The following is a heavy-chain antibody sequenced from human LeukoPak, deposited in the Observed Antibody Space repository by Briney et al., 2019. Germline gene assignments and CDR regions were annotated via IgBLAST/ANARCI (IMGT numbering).Heavy chain of an antibody. CDR1: GGSIXXXX. V-gene: IGHV4-59*08. CDR2: VYYSGRT. CDR3: ARHKPTGXXPLEL. D-gene: IGHD3-16*02. Sequence: SLTXTVSGGSIXXXXWSWXRXXPXXGXEWXXHVYYSGRTTYNPSLRSRLTISADTSTSQLSLKLSSVTAADTAVYYCARHKPTGXXPLELWGQGTXVXXXX. J-gene: IGHJ4*02.